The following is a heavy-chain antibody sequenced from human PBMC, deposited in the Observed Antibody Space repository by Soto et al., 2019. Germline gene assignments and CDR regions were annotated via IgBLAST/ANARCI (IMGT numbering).Heavy chain of an antibody. CDR1: GYSFTSYW. V-gene: IGHV5-10-1*01. D-gene: IGHD2-15*01. J-gene: IGHJ4*02. Sequence: PGESLKISCKGSGYSFTSYWISWVRQMPGKGLEWMGRIDPSDSYTNYSPSFQGHVTISVGKSISTAYLQWSSLKASDTAMYYCAAQYCSGGSCYFTFDYWGQGILVTVSS. CDR2: IDPSDSYT. CDR3: AAQYCSGGSCYFTFDY.